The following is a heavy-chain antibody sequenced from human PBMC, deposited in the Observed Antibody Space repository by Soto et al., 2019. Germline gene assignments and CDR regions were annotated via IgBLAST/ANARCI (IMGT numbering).Heavy chain of an antibody. CDR3: ATDGGLSHEPVTAH. CDR1: RFSVTNAW. V-gene: IGHV3-15*01. J-gene: IGHJ4*02. CDR2: IKSEADGGTA. D-gene: IGHD1-20*01. Sequence: EVQLVESGGGLVKPGGSLRLSCAASRFSVTNAWMSWVRQAPGKGLEWVGHIKSEADGGTADYAAPVEGRFTISRDGSRNTLYLQMNSLKTEDTAVYYCATDGGLSHEPVTAHWGQGTLVTVSP.